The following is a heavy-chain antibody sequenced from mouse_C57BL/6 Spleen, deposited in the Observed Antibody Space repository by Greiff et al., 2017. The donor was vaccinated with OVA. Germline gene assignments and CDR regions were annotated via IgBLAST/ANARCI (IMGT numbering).Heavy chain of an antibody. V-gene: IGHV1-39*01. J-gene: IGHJ2*01. CDR3: ARGGITTVVTYYFDY. CDR2: INPNYGTT. CDR1: GYSFTDYN. Sequence: VLVKQSGPELVKPGASVKISCKASGYSFTDYNMNWVKQSNGKSLEWIGVINPNYGTTSYNQKFKGKATLTVDQSSSTAYMQLNSLTSEDSAVYYCARGGITTVVTYYFDYWGQGTTLTVSS. D-gene: IGHD1-1*01.